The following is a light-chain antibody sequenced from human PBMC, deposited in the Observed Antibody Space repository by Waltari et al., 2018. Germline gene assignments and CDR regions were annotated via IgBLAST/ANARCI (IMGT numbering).Light chain of an antibody. CDR2: NAS. CDR3: QQRSNWNT. J-gene: IGKJ2*01. Sequence: ETVLTQSPVTLSLSPGEGATLSCKASQSVGSSLAWYQQKPGQPPRLLLYNASNRAAGIAARCSGSGSRTDFTLTISSLEPEDFAVYYCQQRSNWNTFGQGTKLEIK. V-gene: IGKV3-11*01. CDR1: QSVGSS.